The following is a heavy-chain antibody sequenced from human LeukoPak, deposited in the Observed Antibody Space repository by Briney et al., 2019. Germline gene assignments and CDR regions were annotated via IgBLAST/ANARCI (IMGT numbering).Heavy chain of an antibody. CDR1: GFTFSSYA. CDR3: ARTNYHDTSGASNWFDP. CDR2: ISGSGGST. Sequence: GGSLRLSCAASGFTFSSYAMSWVRQAPGKGLEWVSAISGSGGSTYYADSVKGRFTISRDNSKNTLYLQMNSLRSEDTAVYYCARTNYHDTSGASNWFDPWGQGTLVTVSS. D-gene: IGHD3-22*01. J-gene: IGHJ5*02. V-gene: IGHV3-23*01.